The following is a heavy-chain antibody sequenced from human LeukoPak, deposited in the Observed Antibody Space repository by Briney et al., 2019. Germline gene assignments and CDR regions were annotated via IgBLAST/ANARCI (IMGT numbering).Heavy chain of an antibody. CDR3: ARDMAAAGSLSGMDV. J-gene: IGHJ6*02. D-gene: IGHD6-13*01. CDR1: GFTFSSYD. V-gene: IGHV3-13*01. CDR2: IGTAGDT. Sequence: GGSLRLSCAASGFTFSSYDMHWVRQATGKGLEWVSAIGTAGDTYYPGSVKGRFTISRENAKNSLYLQMNSLRAGDTAVYYCARDMAAAGSLSGMDVWGQGTTVTVSS.